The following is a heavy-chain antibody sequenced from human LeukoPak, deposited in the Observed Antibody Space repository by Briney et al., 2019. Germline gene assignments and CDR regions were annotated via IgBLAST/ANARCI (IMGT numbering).Heavy chain of an antibody. CDR1: GFTFDDYA. J-gene: IGHJ4*02. V-gene: IGHV3-9*01. CDR2: TSCSSGSI. CDR3: AKASPVYYDSSGYSGSGFDY. Sequence: GGSLRLSCAASGFTFDDYAMHWVRQAPGKGLEWVSGTSCSSGSIDYADSVKGRFTISRDNAKNSLYLQMNSLRAADTALYYCAKASPVYYDSSGYSGSGFDYWGQGTLVTVSS. D-gene: IGHD3-22*01.